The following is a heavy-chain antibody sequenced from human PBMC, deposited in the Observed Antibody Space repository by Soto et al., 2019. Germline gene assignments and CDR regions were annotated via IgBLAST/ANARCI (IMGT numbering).Heavy chain of an antibody. J-gene: IGHJ3*02. V-gene: IGHV3-7*01. CDR3: ARGSYGDYRLYAFDI. Sequence: EVQLVESGGGLVQPGGSLRLSCAASGFTFSSYWMSWVRQAPGKGLEWVANIKQDGSEKYYVDSVKGRFTISRDNAKNSLYLQMNSLRAEDTAVYYCARGSYGDYRLYAFDIWGQGTMVTVSS. D-gene: IGHD4-17*01. CDR1: GFTFSSYW. CDR2: IKQDGSEK.